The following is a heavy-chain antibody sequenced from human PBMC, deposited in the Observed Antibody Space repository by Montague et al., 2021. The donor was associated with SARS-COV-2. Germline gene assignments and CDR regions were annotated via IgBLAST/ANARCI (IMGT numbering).Heavy chain of an antibody. CDR1: GGSISSYY. Sequence: SETLSLTCTVSGGSISSYYWSWIRQPPGKGLEWIGEINHSGSTNYNPSLKSRVTISVDTSKNQFSLKLGSVTAADTAVYYCACGEITTRGLIYYYGMDVRGQGTTVTVSS. CDR3: ACGEITTRGLIYYYGMDV. CDR2: INHSGST. J-gene: IGHJ6*02. V-gene: IGHV4-34*01. D-gene: IGHD4-11*01.